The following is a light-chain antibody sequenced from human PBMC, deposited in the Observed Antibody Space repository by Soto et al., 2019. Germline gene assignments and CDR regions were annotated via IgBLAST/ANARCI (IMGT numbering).Light chain of an antibody. CDR2: AAS. Sequence: DIQMTQSPSSLSSSVGDRVTITCRASQSISSYLNWYQQKPGKAPKLLIYAASSLQSGVPSRFSGSGSGTDFTLTISSLQPEDFATYYCQQSYSTPMYTFGQG. CDR1: QSISSY. V-gene: IGKV1-39*01. CDR3: QQSYSTPMYT. J-gene: IGKJ2*01.